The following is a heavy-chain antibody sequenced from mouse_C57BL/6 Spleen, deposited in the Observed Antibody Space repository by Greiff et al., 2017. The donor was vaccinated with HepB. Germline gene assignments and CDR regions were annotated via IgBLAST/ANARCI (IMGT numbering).Heavy chain of an antibody. V-gene: IGHV1-80*01. Sequence: VQLQQSGAELVKPGASVKISCKASGYAFSSYWMNWVKQRPGKGLEWIGQIYPGDGDTNYNGKFKGKATLTADKSSSTAYMQLSSLTSEDSAVYFCARDSYVDYAMDYWGQGTSVTVSS. D-gene: IGHD1-1*01. CDR3: ARDSYVDYAMDY. CDR2: IYPGDGDT. CDR1: GYAFSSYW. J-gene: IGHJ4*01.